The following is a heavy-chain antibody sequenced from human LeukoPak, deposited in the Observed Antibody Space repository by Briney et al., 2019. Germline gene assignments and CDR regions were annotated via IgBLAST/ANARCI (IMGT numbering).Heavy chain of an antibody. J-gene: IGHJ5*02. Sequence: ASVKVSCKAFGYXFTSYYIHWVRQAPGQGLEWMGLINPIGGATTYAQKFQGRVTVSRDTSTSTVYMELSSLTSDDTAIYYCAKDFAVSSSWAWRLFFSWGQGTLVAVSS. D-gene: IGHD6-13*01. CDR3: AKDFAVSSSWAWRLFFS. CDR1: GYXFTSYY. V-gene: IGHV1-46*01. CDR2: INPIGGAT.